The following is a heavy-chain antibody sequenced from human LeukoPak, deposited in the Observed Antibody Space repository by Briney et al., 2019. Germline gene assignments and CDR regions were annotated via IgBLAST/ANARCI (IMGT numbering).Heavy chain of an antibody. Sequence: SETLSLTCTVSGGSISSYYWSWIRQPAGKGLEWIGRIYTSGSTNYNPSLKSRVTMSVDTSKNQFSLKLSSVTAADTAVYYCARDPRQRWLPSLKYFDLWGRGTLVTVSS. D-gene: IGHD5-24*01. CDR2: IYTSGST. CDR1: GGSISSYY. CDR3: ARDPRQRWLPSLKYFDL. J-gene: IGHJ2*01. V-gene: IGHV4-4*07.